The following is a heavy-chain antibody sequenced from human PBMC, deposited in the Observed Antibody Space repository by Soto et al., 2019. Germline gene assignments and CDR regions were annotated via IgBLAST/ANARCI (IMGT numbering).Heavy chain of an antibody. CDR3: ARERGGYGLFDS. D-gene: IGHD5-18*01. CDR2: IYPSGLP. CDR1: GGSISNAAYS. Sequence: PSETLSLTCTVSGGSISNAAYSCSWIRRPPGKGLEWIGYIYPSGLPFYNPSLRSRVTISLDRSTDQFSLNLKTVTAADTAVYFCARERGGYGLFDSWG. J-gene: IGHJ4*01. V-gene: IGHV4-30-2*01.